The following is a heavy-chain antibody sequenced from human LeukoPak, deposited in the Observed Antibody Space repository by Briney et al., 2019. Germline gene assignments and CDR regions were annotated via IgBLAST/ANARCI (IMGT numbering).Heavy chain of an antibody. D-gene: IGHD4-23*01. CDR1: GFTVSSNH. J-gene: IGHJ3*01. CDR2: IYSGGTT. Sequence: PGGSLRLSCAASGFTVSSNHMSWVRQAPGKGLKWVSIIYSGGTTYYADSVKGRFTISRDNSKNTLYLQMNTLRAEDTAFYYCARDADYGGSPDAFDVWGRGTIVTVSS. CDR3: ARDADYGGSPDAFDV. V-gene: IGHV3-53*01.